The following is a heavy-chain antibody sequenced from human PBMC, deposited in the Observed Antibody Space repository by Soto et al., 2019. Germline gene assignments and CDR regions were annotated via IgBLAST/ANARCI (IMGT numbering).Heavy chain of an antibody. J-gene: IGHJ6*02. CDR1: GGSFNSGGYY. Sequence: TLFLSWTLSGGSFNSGGYYCSLNRQHPGKGLEWIGYIYYSGSTYYNPSLKSRVTISVDTSKNQFSLKLSSVTAADTAVYYCAREKSYSGNVRDYYYGMDVWGQGTTVTVSS. V-gene: IGHV4-31*02. CDR2: IYYSGST. CDR3: AREKSYSGNVRDYYYGMDV. D-gene: IGHD1-26*01.